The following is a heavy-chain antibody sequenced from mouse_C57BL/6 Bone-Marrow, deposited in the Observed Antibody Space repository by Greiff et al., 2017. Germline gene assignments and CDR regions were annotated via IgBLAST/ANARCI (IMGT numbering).Heavy chain of an antibody. D-gene: IGHD2-3*01. Sequence: EVMLVESGEGLVKPGGSLKLSCAASGFTFSSYAMSWVRQTPEKRLEWVAYISSGGDYIYYADPVKGRFTISRDNARNTLYLQMSSLKSEDTAMYYCTRDGYWYFDVWGTGTTVTVSS. CDR2: ISSGGDYI. CDR1: GFTFSSYA. V-gene: IGHV5-9-1*02. J-gene: IGHJ1*03. CDR3: TRDGYWYFDV.